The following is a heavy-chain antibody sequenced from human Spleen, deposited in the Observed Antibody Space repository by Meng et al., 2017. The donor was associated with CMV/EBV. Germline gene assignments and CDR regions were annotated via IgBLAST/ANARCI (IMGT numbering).Heavy chain of an antibody. D-gene: IGHD6-19*01. CDR1: GFTFSSDW. CDR3: AKSPNLRRYSSGWYERGGYFDP. J-gene: IGHJ5*02. CDR2: INGDGSST. Sequence: GGSLRLSCAASGFTFSSDWMHWVRQAPGKGLVWVSRINGDGSSTSYADSVKGRFTISRDNSKNTLYLQMNSLRAEDTAVYYCAKSPNLRRYSSGWYERGGYFDPWGQGTLVTVSS. V-gene: IGHV3-74*01.